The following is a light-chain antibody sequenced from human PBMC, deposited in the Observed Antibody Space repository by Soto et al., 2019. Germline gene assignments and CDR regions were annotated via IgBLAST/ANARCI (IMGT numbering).Light chain of an antibody. CDR3: HQYSTSPLT. J-gene: IGKJ4*01. V-gene: IGKV3-20*01. Sequence: EIVFTQSPGTLSLSPGERATLSCRASQSVSNNYLAWYQQKPGQAPRLLIYGASSRATGIPDRFSGSGSGTDFTLTISRLEPEDFAVYYCHQYSTSPLTFGGGTKVDIK. CDR1: QSVSNNY. CDR2: GAS.